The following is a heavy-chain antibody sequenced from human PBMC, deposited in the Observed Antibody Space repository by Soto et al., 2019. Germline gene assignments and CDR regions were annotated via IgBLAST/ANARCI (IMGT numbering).Heavy chain of an antibody. J-gene: IGHJ4*02. Sequence: SETLSLTCTVSGGSISGYYWSWIRQPPGKGLEWIGNIHCSGGPKYHPSLKSRVTISVDTSNNQFSLKLSSVTAADTAVYYCARHLGRWGWDYWGQGTLVTVSS. CDR2: IHCSGGP. CDR3: ARHLGRWGWDY. V-gene: IGHV4-59*08. D-gene: IGHD7-27*01. CDR1: GGSISGYY.